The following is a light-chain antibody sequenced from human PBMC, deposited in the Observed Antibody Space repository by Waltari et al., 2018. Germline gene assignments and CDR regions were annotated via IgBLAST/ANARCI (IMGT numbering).Light chain of an antibody. CDR2: TNN. Sequence: QSVVTQAPSASGTPGQRVTISCSGSSSNIGRNTVNWYQQLPGTAPKLVIYTNNQRPSGVPDRFSGSKSGTSASLAISGLQSEDEADYYCAVWDDSLNVVFGGGTKLIVL. J-gene: IGLJ2*01. CDR1: SSNIGRNT. V-gene: IGLV1-44*01. CDR3: AVWDDSLNVV.